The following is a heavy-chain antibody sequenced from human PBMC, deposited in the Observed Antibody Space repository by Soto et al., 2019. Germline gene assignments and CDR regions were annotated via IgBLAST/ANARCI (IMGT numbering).Heavy chain of an antibody. CDR3: ARVSGQNPDDFWSGYYIDYYYYMDV. J-gene: IGHJ6*03. V-gene: IGHV4-59*01. D-gene: IGHD3-3*01. Sequence: ETLSLTCTVSGGSISSYYWSWIRQPPGKGLEWIGDVYYRGSTNYNRSLKGRVTISAHTAKTQFSLKLSSGTAADTAVYYCARVSGQNPDDFWSGYYIDYYYYMDVWGKGTTVTVSS. CDR1: GGSISSYY. CDR2: VYYRGST.